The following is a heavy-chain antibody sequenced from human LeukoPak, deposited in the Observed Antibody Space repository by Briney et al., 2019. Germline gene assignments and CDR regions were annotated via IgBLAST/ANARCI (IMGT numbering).Heavy chain of an antibody. CDR2: IYYSGST. CDR1: GGSISSSSYY. D-gene: IGHD3-10*01. J-gene: IGHJ6*02. Sequence: SETLSLTCTVSGGSISSSSYYWGWIRQPPGKGLEWIGSIYYSGSTYYNPSLESRVTISVDTSKNQFSLKLSSVTAADTSVYYCSRQGVRGTYYYAMDVWGQGTTVTVSS. CDR3: SRQGVRGTYYYAMDV. V-gene: IGHV4-39*01.